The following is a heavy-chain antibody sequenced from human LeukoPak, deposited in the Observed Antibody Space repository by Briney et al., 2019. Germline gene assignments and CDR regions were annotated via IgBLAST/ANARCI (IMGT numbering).Heavy chain of an antibody. CDR3: AREGKGQYDAFDI. CDR1: GFTFSAHS. J-gene: IGHJ3*02. CDR2: ISSGSRYI. V-gene: IGHV3-21*01. Sequence: PGGSLRLSCAASGFTFSAHSMNWVRQAPGKGLEWVSSISSGSRYIYYADSVKGRFTISRDNAKNSLYLQMNSLRDDDTAVYYCAREGKGQYDAFDIWGQGTMVTVSS. D-gene: IGHD4-11*01.